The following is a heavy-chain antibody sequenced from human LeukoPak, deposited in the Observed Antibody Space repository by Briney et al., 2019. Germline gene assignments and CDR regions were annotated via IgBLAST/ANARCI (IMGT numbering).Heavy chain of an antibody. Sequence: GGSLRLSCAASGFTFGSYEMNWVRQAPGKGLEWVSYISSSGSTIYYADSVKGRFTISRDNAENSLYLQMNSLRAEDTALYYCAGGYIYGYYWGQGTLVTVSS. V-gene: IGHV3-48*03. J-gene: IGHJ4*02. D-gene: IGHD5-18*01. CDR1: GFTFGSYE. CDR2: ISSSGSTI. CDR3: AGGYIYGYY.